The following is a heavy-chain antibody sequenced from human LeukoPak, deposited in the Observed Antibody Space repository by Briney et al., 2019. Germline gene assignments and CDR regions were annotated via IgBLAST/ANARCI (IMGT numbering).Heavy chain of an antibody. V-gene: IGHV3-30*18. J-gene: IGHJ4*02. CDR2: ISYDGSNK. CDR1: GFTFSSYG. Sequence: PGGSLRLSCAASGFTFSSYGMHWVRQAPGKGLEWVAVISYDGSNKYYADSVMGRFTISRDNSKNTLYLQMNSLRAEDTAVYYCAKDSGSTIRNYYGSGSYYYVYWGQGTLVTVSS. D-gene: IGHD3-10*01. CDR3: AKDSGSTIRNYYGSGSYYYVY.